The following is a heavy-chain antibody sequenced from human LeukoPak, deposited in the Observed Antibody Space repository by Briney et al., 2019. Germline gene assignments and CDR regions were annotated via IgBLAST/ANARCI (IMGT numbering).Heavy chain of an antibody. CDR3: AKDPTKWFGEFAVYYMDV. Sequence: GRSLRLSCAASGFTFSSYAMSWVRQAPGKGLEWVSAISGSGGSTYYADSVKGRFTISRDNSKNTLYLQMNSLRAEDTAVYYCAKDPTKWFGEFAVYYMDVWGKGTTVTVSS. J-gene: IGHJ6*03. D-gene: IGHD3-10*01. V-gene: IGHV3-23*01. CDR1: GFTFSSYA. CDR2: ISGSGGST.